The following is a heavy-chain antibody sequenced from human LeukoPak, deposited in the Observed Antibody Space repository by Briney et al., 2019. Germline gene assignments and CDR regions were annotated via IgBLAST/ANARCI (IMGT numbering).Heavy chain of an antibody. D-gene: IGHD3-3*01. CDR1: GGSISSGDSY. Sequence: PSQTRSLTCTVSGGSISSGDSYWNWVRQPPGKGLEWIGYIYHSGSSYYTPSLTSRVTMSVDTSKNQFSLKLSSVTVTDTAVYYCARGVYDDLYYFDFWGQGTLVTVSS. V-gene: IGHV4-30-4*01. J-gene: IGHJ4*02. CDR3: ARGVYDDLYYFDF. CDR2: IYHSGSS.